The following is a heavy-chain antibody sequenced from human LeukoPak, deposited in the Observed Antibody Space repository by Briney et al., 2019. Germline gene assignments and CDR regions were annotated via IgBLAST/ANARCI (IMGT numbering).Heavy chain of an antibody. CDR1: GGSISSRSYY. J-gene: IGHJ6*02. D-gene: IGHD3-16*02. CDR2: IYYSGST. Sequence: ETLSLTCTVSGGSISSRSYYWGWIRQPPGKGLEWIGRIYYSGSTYYNPSLKSRVTISVDTSKNQFSLKLSSVTAADTAVYYCASGPLFRLGELSSPFYYYYGMDVWGQGTTVTVSS. CDR3: ASGPLFRLGELSSPFYYYYGMDV. V-gene: IGHV4-39*01.